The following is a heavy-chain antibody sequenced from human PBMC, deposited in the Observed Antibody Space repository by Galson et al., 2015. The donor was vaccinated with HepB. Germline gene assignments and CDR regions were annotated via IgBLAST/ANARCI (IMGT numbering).Heavy chain of an antibody. D-gene: IGHD6-13*01. J-gene: IGHJ4*02. CDR1: GGSINSGSNY. CDR2: IYTSGST. Sequence: TLSLTCTVSGGSINSGSNYWSWIRQPAGKGLEWLGRIYTSGSTHYNPSLKSRVTMSVDTAKNQFSLNLTSVTAADTAVYYCAREGPYSRAFDLDSWGQGALVTVSS. CDR3: AREGPYSRAFDLDS. V-gene: IGHV4-61*02.